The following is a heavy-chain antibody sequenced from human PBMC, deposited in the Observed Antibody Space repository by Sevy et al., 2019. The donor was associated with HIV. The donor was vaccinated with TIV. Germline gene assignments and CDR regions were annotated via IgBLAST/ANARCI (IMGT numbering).Heavy chain of an antibody. V-gene: IGHV3-11*01. CDR3: ARGVRMVVGATRFDY. CDR1: GFTFGDYY. J-gene: IGHJ4*02. D-gene: IGHD1-26*01. Sequence: GGSLRLSYAASGFTFGDYYMSWIRQAPGKGLEWVSYISTGGSTIYYADSVKGRFTISRDNAKNSLYLQMNSLRAEDTAVYYCARGVRMVVGATRFDYWGRGTLVTVSS. CDR2: ISTGGSTI.